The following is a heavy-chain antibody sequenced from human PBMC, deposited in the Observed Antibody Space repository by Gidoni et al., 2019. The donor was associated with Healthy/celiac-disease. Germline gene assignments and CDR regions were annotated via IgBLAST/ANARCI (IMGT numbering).Heavy chain of an antibody. CDR1: GFTFSGSA. J-gene: IGHJ4*02. CDR3: VRQSGYCSGGSCFD. CDR2: TRSKANTYAT. Sequence: EVQLVESGGALVQPGVSLNLSCEASGFTFSGSAMHWLRQASGKGLEWVGRTRSKANTYATAYGASVKGRFTISRDESKSTAFLQMNSLKTEDTAVYYCVRQSGYCSGGSCFDWGQGTLVTVSS. D-gene: IGHD2-15*01. V-gene: IGHV3-73*01.